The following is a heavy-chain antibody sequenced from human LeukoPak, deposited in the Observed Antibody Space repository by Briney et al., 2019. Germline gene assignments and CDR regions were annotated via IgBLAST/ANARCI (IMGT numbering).Heavy chain of an antibody. J-gene: IGHJ2*01. CDR1: GGSISSSSYY. CDR3: ARDHEYSSGWYLPPENYWYFDL. Sequence: PSETLSLTCTVSGGSISSSSYYWGWIRQPPGKGLEWIGNIYYSGSTYYNPSLKSRVTISVDTSKNQFSLKLSSVTAADTAVYYCARDHEYSSGWYLPPENYWYFDLWGRGTLVTVSS. CDR2: IYYSGST. D-gene: IGHD6-19*01. V-gene: IGHV4-39*07.